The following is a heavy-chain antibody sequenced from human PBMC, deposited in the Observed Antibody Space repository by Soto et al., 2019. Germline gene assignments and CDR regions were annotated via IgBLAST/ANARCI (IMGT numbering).Heavy chain of an antibody. CDR2: IMPIFRIP. CDR3: ARDKDRQQLGGNYYYSLDV. J-gene: IGHJ6*02. Sequence: QVQLEQSGAEVKKPGSSVKVSCKASGGTFSTSAISWVRQAPRQGLEGMGGIMPIFRIPDYAQKFQGRVTVTADESTSTAYMELSGLRSDDTAVYYCARDKDRQQLGGNYYYSLDVWGQGTTVIVSS. V-gene: IGHV1-69*12. CDR1: GGTFSTSA. D-gene: IGHD3-3*02.